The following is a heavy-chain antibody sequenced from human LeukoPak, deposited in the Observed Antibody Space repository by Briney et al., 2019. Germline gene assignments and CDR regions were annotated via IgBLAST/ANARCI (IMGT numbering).Heavy chain of an antibody. J-gene: IGHJ4*02. CDR1: GFTFSSYW. D-gene: IGHD3-3*01. CDR2: IKQDGSEK. CDR3: VKGRGFTVYDSFDY. V-gene: IGHV3-7*03. Sequence: PGGSLRLSCAASGFTFSSYWMSWVRQAPGKGLEWVANIKQDGSEKYYVDSVKGRFTISRDNAKNTLYLQMNSLRAEDTAVYYCVKGRGFTVYDSFDYWGQGTLVTVSS.